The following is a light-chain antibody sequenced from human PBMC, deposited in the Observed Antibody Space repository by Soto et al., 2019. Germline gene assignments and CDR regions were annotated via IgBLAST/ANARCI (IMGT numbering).Light chain of an antibody. CDR2: AAS. V-gene: IGKV1-39*01. Sequence: DIQMTQSPSSLSASVGDRVTITCRASQTMSSYLNWYQQKPGKAPKLLIYAASSLQSGVPSRFSGSGSGTDFTLTISNLRPEDFATYYCQQSYSTPLTFGGGTKVEIK. J-gene: IGKJ4*01. CDR3: QQSYSTPLT. CDR1: QTMSSY.